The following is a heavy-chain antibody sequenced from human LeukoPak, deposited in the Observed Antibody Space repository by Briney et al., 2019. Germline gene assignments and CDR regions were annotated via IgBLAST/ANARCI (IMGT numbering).Heavy chain of an antibody. CDR1: EFTFSAYP. V-gene: IGHV3-30*04. CDR3: ARAQRDGYNQIDY. CDR2: ISHDASET. Sequence: GGSLRLSCAASEFTFSAYPMHWLRQPPGKGLESLAVISHDASETYYANSVKGRFTISRDNSKDTLYLQMTSLRGEDTAVYYCARAQRDGYNQIDYWGQGTLVVVSS. J-gene: IGHJ4*02. D-gene: IGHD5-24*01.